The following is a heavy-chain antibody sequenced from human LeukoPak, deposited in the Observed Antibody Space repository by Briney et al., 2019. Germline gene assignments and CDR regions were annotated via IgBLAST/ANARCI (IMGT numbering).Heavy chain of an antibody. CDR2: IHTSGDT. D-gene: IGHD3-22*01. CDR3: ARALYYYDSSGYYAEYFDY. Sequence: GGSLRLSCAASGLTGSHNYVSWVRQAPGKGLEWVSAIHTSGDTCYADSVKGRFTISRDTSKNTLYLQMNSLRAEDTAVYYCARALYYYDSSGYYAEYFDYWGQGTLVTVSS. V-gene: IGHV3-53*01. CDR1: GLTGSHNY. J-gene: IGHJ4*02.